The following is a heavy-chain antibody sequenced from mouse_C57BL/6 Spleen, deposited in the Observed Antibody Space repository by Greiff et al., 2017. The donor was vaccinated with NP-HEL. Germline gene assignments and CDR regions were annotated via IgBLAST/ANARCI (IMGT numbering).Heavy chain of an antibody. CDR1: GFSLTSYG. J-gene: IGHJ4*01. V-gene: IGHV2-5*01. CDR2: IWRGGST. D-gene: IGHD2-4*01. Sequence: VKLQESGPGLVQPSQSLSITCTVSGFSLTSYGVHWVRQSPGKGLEWLGVIWRGGSTDYNAAFMSRLSITKDNSKSQVFFKMNSLQADDTAIYYCAKRDYDYDYAMDYWGQGTSVTVSS. CDR3: AKRDYDYDYAMDY.